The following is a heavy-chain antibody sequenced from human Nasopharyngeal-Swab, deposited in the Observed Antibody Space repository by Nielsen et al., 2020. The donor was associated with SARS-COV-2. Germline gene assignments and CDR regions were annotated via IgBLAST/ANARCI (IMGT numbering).Heavy chain of an antibody. CDR2: IWYDGSNK. D-gene: IGHD4-11*01. V-gene: IGHV3-33*01. CDR3: ARDRDDHSNSYYFDY. J-gene: IGHJ4*02. Sequence: WIRQPPGKGLEWVAVIWYDGSNKYYADSVKGRFTISRDNSKNTLYLQMNSLRAEDTAVYYCARDRDDHSNSYYFDYWGQGTLVTVSS.